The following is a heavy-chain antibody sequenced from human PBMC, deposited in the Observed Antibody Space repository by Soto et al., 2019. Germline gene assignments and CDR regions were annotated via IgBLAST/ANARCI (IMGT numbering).Heavy chain of an antibody. D-gene: IGHD3-3*01. CDR1: GFTFSSYA. Sequence: QVQLVESGGGVVQPGRSLRLSCAASGFTFSSYAMHWVRQAPGKGLEWVAVISYDGSNKYYADSVKGRFTISRDNSKNTLYLQMNSLRAEDTAVYYCARLDFWREMAFSHYGMDVWGQGTTVTVSS. J-gene: IGHJ6*02. CDR3: ARLDFWREMAFSHYGMDV. CDR2: ISYDGSNK. V-gene: IGHV3-30-3*01.